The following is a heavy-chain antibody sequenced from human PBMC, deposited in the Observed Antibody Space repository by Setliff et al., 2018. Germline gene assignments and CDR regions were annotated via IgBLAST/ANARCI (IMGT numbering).Heavy chain of an antibody. CDR1: GYTFTSYA. CDR3: ARTTTPSWIQLWFDC. V-gene: IGHV1-3*01. D-gene: IGHD5-18*01. Sequence: ASVKVSCKASGYTFTSYAMHWVRQAPGQRLEWMGWINAGNGNTKYSQKFQGRVTITRDTSASTAYMELSSLRSEDTAVYYCARTTTPSWIQLWFDCWGQGTLVTVSS. CDR2: INAGNGNT. J-gene: IGHJ4*02.